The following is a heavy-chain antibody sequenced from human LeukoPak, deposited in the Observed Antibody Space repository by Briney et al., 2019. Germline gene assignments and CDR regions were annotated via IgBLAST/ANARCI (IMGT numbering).Heavy chain of an antibody. CDR2: ISVYNGNT. CDR3: ARMILLLGDVLTVPPRGFDY. J-gene: IGHJ4*02. Sequence: ASVTVSCKASGYTFSTYCISWVRQAPAQGLEWLGRISVYNGNTNYAQKPQGRVTMTTDPSTSTAYMELSSWRSNDTAVYSCARMILLLGDVLTVPPRGFDYCGQGTLVTVSS. CDR1: GYTFSTYC. V-gene: IGHV1-18*01. D-gene: IGHD3-9*01.